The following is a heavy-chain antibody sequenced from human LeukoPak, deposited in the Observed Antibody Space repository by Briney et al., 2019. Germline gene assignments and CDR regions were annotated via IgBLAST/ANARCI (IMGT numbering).Heavy chain of an antibody. V-gene: IGHV3-48*01. CDR2: ISGSSGTI. CDR1: GFRFDDYS. D-gene: IGHD3-16*01. J-gene: IGHJ6*03. CDR3: ARRSEFGVLYYMDV. Sequence: PGGSLRLSCAASGFRFDDYSMTWVRQAPGKGLEWVSYISGSSGTIYYADSVKGRFTISRDNAKNSLYLQMNSLRAEDTAVYYCARRSEFGVLYYMDVWGKGTTVTVSS.